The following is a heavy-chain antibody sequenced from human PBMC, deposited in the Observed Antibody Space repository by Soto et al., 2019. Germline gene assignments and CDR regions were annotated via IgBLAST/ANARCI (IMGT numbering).Heavy chain of an antibody. D-gene: IGHD3-10*01. CDR3: ARDLSSRHFSGFDY. Sequence: SETLSLTCTVSGGSISSYYWSWIRQPPGKGLEWIGYIYYSGSTNYNPSLKSRVTISVDTSKNSLYLQMNSLRAEDTAVYYCARDLSSRHFSGFDYWGQGTLVTVSS. CDR1: GGSISSYY. CDR2: IYYSGST. V-gene: IGHV4-59*12. J-gene: IGHJ4*02.